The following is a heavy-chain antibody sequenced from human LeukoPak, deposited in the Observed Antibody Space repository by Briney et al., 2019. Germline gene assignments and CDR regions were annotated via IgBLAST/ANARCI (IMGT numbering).Heavy chain of an antibody. CDR3: ARGRGEWLVLNYFDY. CDR2: INHSGST. D-gene: IGHD6-19*01. V-gene: IGHV4-34*01. Sequence: SETLSLTCAVSGGSFSGYYWSWIRQSPGKGLEWIGEINHSGSTNYNPSLKSRVTISVDTSKNQFSLKLTSVTAADTAVYYCARGRGEWLVLNYFDYWGQGTLVTVSS. CDR1: GGSFSGYY. J-gene: IGHJ4*02.